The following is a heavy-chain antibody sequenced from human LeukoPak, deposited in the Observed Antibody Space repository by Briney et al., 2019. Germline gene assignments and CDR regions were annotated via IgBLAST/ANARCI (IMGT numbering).Heavy chain of an antibody. Sequence: GGSLRLSCAASGFTFSSYAMSWIRQAPGKGLEWVSAISGSGGSTYYADSVKGRFTIPRDNSKNTLYLQMNSLRAEDTAVYYCAKGGYYDSSGYSYFDYWGQGTLVTVSS. J-gene: IGHJ4*02. CDR2: ISGSGGST. D-gene: IGHD3-22*01. CDR1: GFTFSSYA. CDR3: AKGGYYDSSGYSYFDY. V-gene: IGHV3-23*01.